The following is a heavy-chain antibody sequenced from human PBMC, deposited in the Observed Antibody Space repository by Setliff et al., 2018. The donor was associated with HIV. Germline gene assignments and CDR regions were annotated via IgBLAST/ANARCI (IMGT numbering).Heavy chain of an antibody. CDR2: ISGSGIGS. J-gene: IGHJ4*02. CDR3: ATDYYGSGSYPNSFDY. V-gene: IGHV3-23*01. D-gene: IGHD3-10*01. CDR1: GVTVSKNY. Sequence: GGSLRLSCAASGVTVSKNYMSWVRQAPGKGLEWVSAISGSGIGSYYPDSVKGRFTISRDNSKNTLFLQMNSLRAEDTAVYYCATDYYGSGSYPNSFDYWGQGTLVTVSS.